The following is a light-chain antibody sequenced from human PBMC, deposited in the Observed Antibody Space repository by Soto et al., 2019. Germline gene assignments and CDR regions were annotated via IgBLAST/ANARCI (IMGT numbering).Light chain of an antibody. V-gene: IGKV3-15*01. CDR3: QHYSDWQPWT. J-gene: IGKJ1*01. CDR1: QAVNSN. CDR2: GAS. Sequence: EIVMTQSPATLSVSPGERATLSCRASQAVNSNLAWYQQKPGQAPRLLIYGASTRASDIPARFSGSGSETEFTLTISSLQSEDFAVYYCQHYSDWQPWTFGPGTKV.